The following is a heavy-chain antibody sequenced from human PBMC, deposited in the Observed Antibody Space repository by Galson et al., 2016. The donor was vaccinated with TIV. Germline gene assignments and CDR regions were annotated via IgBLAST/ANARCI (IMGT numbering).Heavy chain of an antibody. CDR3: ARAPGYSGYSYGYFDS. CDR1: RYSFTSNW. J-gene: IGHJ4*02. V-gene: IGHV5-51*03. Sequence: QSGAEVKKPGESLKISCQVSRYSFTSNWIAWVRQMPGKGLEWMGIMYPADSDTRYSPSFQGQVTMSADESISTAYLQWSSLKASDRVIYFCARAPGYSGYSYGYFDSWGQGTRVTVSS. D-gene: IGHD5-18*01. CDR2: MYPADSDT.